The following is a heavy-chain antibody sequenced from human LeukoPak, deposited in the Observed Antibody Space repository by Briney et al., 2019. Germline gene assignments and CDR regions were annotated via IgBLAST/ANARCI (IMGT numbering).Heavy chain of an antibody. Sequence: GGSLRLSCAASGFAFSDYWMSWVRQAPGKGLEWVANIKQDGSEKYYVDSVKGRFTISRDNAKNSLYLQMNSLRAEDTAVYYCARDGGVVVPESGMDVWGQGTTVTVSS. CDR3: ARDGGVVVPESGMDV. V-gene: IGHV3-7*01. J-gene: IGHJ6*02. D-gene: IGHD2-2*01. CDR1: GFAFSDYW. CDR2: IKQDGSEK.